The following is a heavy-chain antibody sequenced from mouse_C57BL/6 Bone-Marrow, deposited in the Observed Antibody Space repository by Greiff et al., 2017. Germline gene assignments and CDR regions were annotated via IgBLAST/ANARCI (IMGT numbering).Heavy chain of an antibody. CDR3: ARVYGSYPDY. CDR1: GFTFSSYA. V-gene: IGHV5-4*03. CDR2: ISDGGSYT. J-gene: IGHJ2*01. D-gene: IGHD2-1*01. Sequence: EVKLMESGGGLVKPGGSLKLSCAASGFTFSSYAMSWVRQTPEKRLEWVATISDGGSYTYYPDNVTGRFTISRDNAKNNLYLQMSHLKSEDTAMYYCARVYGSYPDYWGQGTTLTVSS.